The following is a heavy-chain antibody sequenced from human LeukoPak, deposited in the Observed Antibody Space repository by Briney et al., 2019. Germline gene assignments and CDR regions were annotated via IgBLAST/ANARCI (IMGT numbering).Heavy chain of an antibody. CDR2: IYTSGST. CDR1: GGSISSYY. D-gene: IGHD2-2*01. V-gene: IGHV4-4*07. CDR3: ARDKVQVVPAAPREYYYYYYMDV. J-gene: IGHJ6*03. Sequence: SETLFLTCTVSGGSISSYYWSWIRQPAGKGLEWIGRIYTSGSTNYNPSLKSRVTMSVDTSKNQFSLKLSSVTAADTAVYYCARDKVQVVPAAPREYYYYYYMDVWGKGTTVTVSS.